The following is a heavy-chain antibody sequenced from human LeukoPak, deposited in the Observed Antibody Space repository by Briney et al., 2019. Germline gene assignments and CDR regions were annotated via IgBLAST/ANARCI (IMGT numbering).Heavy chain of an antibody. Sequence: GRSLRLSCAASGFTFSSYVMHWVRQAPGKGLEWVGRSGNKADSYTTEYAASVKDRFTFSRDDAKNSLYLHMNSLEVEDTAVYRCTRGYSGISVYAFDIWGPGTVVTVS. V-gene: IGHV3-72*01. CDR1: GFTFSSYV. D-gene: IGHD1-26*01. CDR2: SGNKADSYTT. J-gene: IGHJ3*02. CDR3: TRGYSGISVYAFDI.